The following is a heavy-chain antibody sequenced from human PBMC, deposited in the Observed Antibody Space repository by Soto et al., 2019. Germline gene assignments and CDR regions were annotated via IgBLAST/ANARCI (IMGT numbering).Heavy chain of an antibody. V-gene: IGHV3-23*01. D-gene: IGHD3-10*01. Sequence: EVQLLTSGGGLVHPGGSLRLSCAASGLTFTSYAMSWVRQAPGKGLEWVSGLSGSGGTTYYSDSVKGRFTISRDNSKNTLYQQMDSLRAEDTAVYYCAKDRRISMVRGYYFEYWGQGTLVNVSS. CDR1: GLTFTSYA. CDR2: LSGSGGTT. CDR3: AKDRRISMVRGYYFEY. J-gene: IGHJ4*02.